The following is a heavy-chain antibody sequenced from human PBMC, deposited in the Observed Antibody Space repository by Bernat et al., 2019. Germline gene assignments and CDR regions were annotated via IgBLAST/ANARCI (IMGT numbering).Heavy chain of an antibody. D-gene: IGHD1-26*01. Sequence: QVQLVESGGGLVKPGGSLRLSCAASGFTFSDYYMSWIRQAPGKGLEWVSYISSSSSYTNYADSVKGRFTISRDNSKNTLYLQMNSLRAGDTAVYYCARDRGGSRWGHWYFDLWGRGTLVTVSS. J-gene: IGHJ2*01. V-gene: IGHV3-11*06. CDR3: ARDRGGSRWGHWYFDL. CDR1: GFTFSDYY. CDR2: ISSSSSYT.